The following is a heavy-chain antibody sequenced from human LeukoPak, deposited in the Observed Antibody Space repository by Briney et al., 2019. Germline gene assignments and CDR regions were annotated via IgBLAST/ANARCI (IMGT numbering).Heavy chain of an antibody. CDR2: IIPIFGTA. CDR3: ATEGDLGGYGFDY. J-gene: IGHJ4*02. Sequence: GASVKVSCKASGGTFSSYAISWVRQAPGQGLEWMGGIIPIFGTANYAQKFQGRVTITTDESTSTAYMELSSLRSEDTAVYYCATEGDLGGYGFDYWGQGTLVTVSS. D-gene: IGHD5-18*01. V-gene: IGHV1-69*05. CDR1: GGTFSSYA.